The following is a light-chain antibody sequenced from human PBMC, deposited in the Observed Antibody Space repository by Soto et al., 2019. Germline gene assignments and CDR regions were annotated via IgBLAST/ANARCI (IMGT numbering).Light chain of an antibody. V-gene: IGLV1-47*01. CDR2: RNN. CDR3: AAWDDSLSGHVV. CDR1: SSNIGSNY. J-gene: IGLJ2*01. Sequence: QSVLTQPPSASGTPGQRVTISCSGSSSNIGSNYVYWYQQLPGTAPKLLIYRNNQRPSGVPDRFSGSKSGTSASLAISGLRSEDEADYYCAAWDDSLSGHVVFGGGTKVTDL.